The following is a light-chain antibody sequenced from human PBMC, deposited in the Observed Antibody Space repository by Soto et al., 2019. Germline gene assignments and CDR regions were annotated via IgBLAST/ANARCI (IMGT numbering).Light chain of an antibody. CDR1: QSISSY. V-gene: IGKV3-11*01. CDR2: DAT. Sequence: EIVLTQSPAPLSLSPGERATLSCRASQSISSYLAWYQQKPGQAPRLLIYDATNRATGIPARFSGSGSGTDGAFTISSLEPDDFAVYYCQQRSNWLFGPGTKVDIK. CDR3: QQRSNWL. J-gene: IGKJ3*01.